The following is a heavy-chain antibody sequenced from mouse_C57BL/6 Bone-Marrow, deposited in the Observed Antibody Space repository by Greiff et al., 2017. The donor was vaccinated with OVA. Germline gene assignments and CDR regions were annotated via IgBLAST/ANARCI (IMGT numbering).Heavy chain of an antibody. Sequence: EVQLVESGGGLVQPGGSLKLSCAASGFTFSDYYMYWVRQTPEKRLEWVAYISNGGGSTYYPDTVKGRFTISRDNAKNTLYLQMSRLKSEDTAMYYCARQGYYGNYDYAMDYWGQGTSVTVSS. CDR2: ISNGGGST. V-gene: IGHV5-12*01. J-gene: IGHJ4*01. CDR3: ARQGYYGNYDYAMDY. CDR1: GFTFSDYY. D-gene: IGHD2-1*01.